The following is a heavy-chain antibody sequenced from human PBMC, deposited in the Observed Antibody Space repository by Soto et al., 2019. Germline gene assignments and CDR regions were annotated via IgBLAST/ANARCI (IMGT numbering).Heavy chain of an antibody. D-gene: IGHD3-16*01. J-gene: IGHJ3*02. CDR1: GYTFTSYG. Sequence: QVQLVQSGAEVKKPGASVKVSCKASGYTFTSYGISWVRQAPGQGLEWMGWISAYNGNTNYAQKLQGRVTMTTDTSTSTAYMELRSLRSDDTAVYYCARDTAITFGGGGGSSFDIWGQGTMVTVSS. CDR3: ARDTAITFGGGGGSSFDI. CDR2: ISAYNGNT. V-gene: IGHV1-18*01.